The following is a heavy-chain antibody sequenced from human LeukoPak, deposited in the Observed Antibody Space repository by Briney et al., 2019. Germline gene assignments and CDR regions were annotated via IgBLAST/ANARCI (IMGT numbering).Heavy chain of an antibody. V-gene: IGHV3-66*01. CDR3: ARVAYSSSSEYFDY. Sequence: PGGSLRLSCAASGFTVSSNYMSWVRQAPGKGLEWVSVIYSGGSTYYADSVKGRFTISRDNSKNTLYLQINSLRVEDTAVYYCARVAYSSSSEYFDYWGQGTLVTVSS. CDR2: IYSGGST. J-gene: IGHJ4*02. CDR1: GFTVSSNY. D-gene: IGHD6-6*01.